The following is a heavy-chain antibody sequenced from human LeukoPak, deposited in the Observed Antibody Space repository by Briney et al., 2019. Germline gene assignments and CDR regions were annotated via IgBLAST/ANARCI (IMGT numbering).Heavy chain of an antibody. CDR1: GGSISSSSYS. CDR3: ARLRFDFWVGYTHPYFDY. V-gene: IGHV4-39*01. D-gene: IGHD3/OR15-3a*01. J-gene: IGHJ4*02. CDR2: IYYSGTT. Sequence: TSETLSLTCTVSGGSISSSSYSWGWIRQPPWKGLEWIGSIYYSGTTYYNPSLKSRVTISVDTSKIQFSLKLSSVAATDTAVYFCARLRFDFWVGYTHPYFDYWGQGTLVTVSS.